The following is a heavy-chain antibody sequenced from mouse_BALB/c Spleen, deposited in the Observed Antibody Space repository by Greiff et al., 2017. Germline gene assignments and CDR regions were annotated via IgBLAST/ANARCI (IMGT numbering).Heavy chain of an antibody. Sequence: LVKTGASVKISCKASGYSFTGYYMHWVKQSHGKSLEWIGYISCYNGATSYNQKFKGKATFTVDTSSSTAYMQFNSLTSEDSAVYYCARDPDGYYGNFDYWGQGTTLTVSS. D-gene: IGHD2-3*01. V-gene: IGHV1S34*01. CDR2: ISCYNGAT. CDR3: ARDPDGYYGNFDY. J-gene: IGHJ2*01. CDR1: GYSFTGYY.